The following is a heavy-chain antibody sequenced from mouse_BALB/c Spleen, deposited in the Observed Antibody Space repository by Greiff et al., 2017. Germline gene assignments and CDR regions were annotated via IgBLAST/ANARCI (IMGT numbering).Heavy chain of an antibody. J-gene: IGHJ2*01. CDR3: ARDYYGSSSFDY. V-gene: IGHV5-9-4*01. CDR1: GFTFSSYA. Sequence: EVKLVESGGGLVKPGGSLKLSCAASGFTFSSYAMSWVRQSPEKRLEWVAEISSGGSYTYYPDTVTGRFTISRDNAKNTLYLEMSSLRSEDTAMYYCARDYYGSSSFDYWGQGTTLTVSS. CDR2: ISSGGSYT. D-gene: IGHD1-1*01.